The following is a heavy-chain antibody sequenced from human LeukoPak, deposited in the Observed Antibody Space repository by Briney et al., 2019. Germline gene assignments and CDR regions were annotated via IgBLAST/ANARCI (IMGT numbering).Heavy chain of an antibody. D-gene: IGHD3-3*01. CDR2: IYDSGST. J-gene: IGHJ4*02. CDR3: ARRAYDFWSGFDY. Sequence: SETLSLTCTVSGGSIRSSYYYWGWIRQPPGKGLEWIGSIYDSGSTYYNPSLKSRVTISVDTSKNQFSLKLNSVTAADTAVYYCARRAYDFWSGFDYWGQGTLVTVSS. V-gene: IGHV4-39*01. CDR1: GGSIRSSYYY.